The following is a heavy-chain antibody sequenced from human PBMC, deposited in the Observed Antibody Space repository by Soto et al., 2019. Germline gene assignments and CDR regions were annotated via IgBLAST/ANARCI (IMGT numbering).Heavy chain of an antibody. CDR3: ARDASYSNYVGRYYYYYMDV. V-gene: IGHV3-7*01. CDR1: GFTFSSYW. D-gene: IGHD4-4*01. Sequence: GGSLRLSCAASGFTFSSYWMSWVRQAPGKGLEWVANIKQDGSEKYYVDSVKGRFTISRDNAKNSLYLQMNSLRAEDTAVYYCARDASYSNYVGRYYYYYMDVWGKGTTVTVSS. CDR2: IKQDGSEK. J-gene: IGHJ6*03.